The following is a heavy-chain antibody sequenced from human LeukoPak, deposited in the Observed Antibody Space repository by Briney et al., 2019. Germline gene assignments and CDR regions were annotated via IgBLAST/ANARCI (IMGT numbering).Heavy chain of an antibody. CDR2: IYSGGST. V-gene: IGHV3-53*01. CDR3: ARGRESWYFDY. Sequence: GGSLRLSCGASGFTFSTYAMAWVRQAPGKGLEWVSVIYSGGSTYSADSVKGRFTIYRDNSKNTLYLQMNSLRAEDTAVYYCARGRESWYFDYWGKGTLVTVSS. CDR1: GFTFSTYA. J-gene: IGHJ4*02. D-gene: IGHD5-24*01.